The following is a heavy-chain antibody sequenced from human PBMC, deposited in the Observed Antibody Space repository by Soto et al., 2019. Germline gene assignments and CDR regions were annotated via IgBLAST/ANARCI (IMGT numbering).Heavy chain of an antibody. CDR1: GGSISSSSYY. CDR2: IYYSGST. D-gene: IGHD3-10*01. CDR3: ARLSARITMVRGVNDAFDI. Sequence: PPESLSLTCTVSGGSISSSSYYWSWIRQPPGKGLEWIGYIYYSGSTNYNPSLKSRVTISVDTSKNQFSLKLSSVTAADTAVYYCARLSARITMVRGVNDAFDIWGQGTMVT. J-gene: IGHJ3*02. V-gene: IGHV4-61*05.